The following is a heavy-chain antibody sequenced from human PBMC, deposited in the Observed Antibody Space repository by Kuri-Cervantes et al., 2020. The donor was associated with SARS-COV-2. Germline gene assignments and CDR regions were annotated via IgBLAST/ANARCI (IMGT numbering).Heavy chain of an antibody. CDR3: AKEGRRHIVVVTREFDY. V-gene: IGHV3-33*03. D-gene: IGHD2-21*02. J-gene: IGHJ4*02. CDR2: ERYHADNT. Sequence: GESLEISWAAAGFIPSTYIMHWVRQAPGKGLEWVGVERYHADNTHYADSVKGRFTISRDNAKTSLYLQMNSLRDEDTAVYYCAKEGRRHIVVVTREFDYWGQGTPVTVSS. CDR1: GFIPSTYI.